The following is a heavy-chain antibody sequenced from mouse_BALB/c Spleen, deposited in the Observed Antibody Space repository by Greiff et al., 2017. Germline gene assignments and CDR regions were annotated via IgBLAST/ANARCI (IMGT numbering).Heavy chain of an antibody. J-gene: IGHJ3*01. CDR1: GFNIKDTY. CDR2: IDPANGNT. CDR3: ARIDGYDVGFAY. Sequence: EVQLQQSGAELVKPGASVKLSCTASGFNIKDTYMHWVKQRPEQGLEWIGRIDPANGNTKYDPKFQGKATITADTSFNTAYLQLSSLTSEDTAVYYCARIDGYDVGFAYWGQGTLVTVSA. V-gene: IGHV14-3*02. D-gene: IGHD2-2*01.